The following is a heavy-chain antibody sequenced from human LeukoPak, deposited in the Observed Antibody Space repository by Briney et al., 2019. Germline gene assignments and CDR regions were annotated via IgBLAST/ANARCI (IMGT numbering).Heavy chain of an antibody. V-gene: IGHV3-23*01. CDR2: ISGSGGST. CDR3: AKDRGIESRWLQKRDAFDI. J-gene: IGHJ3*02. CDR1: GFTFSSYA. D-gene: IGHD5-24*01. Sequence: PGGSLRLSCAASGFTFSSYAMSWVRQAPGKGLEWVSAISGSGGSTYYADSVKGRFTISRDNSKNTLYLQMNSLRAEDTAVYYCAKDRGIESRWLQKRDAFDIWGQGTMVTVSS.